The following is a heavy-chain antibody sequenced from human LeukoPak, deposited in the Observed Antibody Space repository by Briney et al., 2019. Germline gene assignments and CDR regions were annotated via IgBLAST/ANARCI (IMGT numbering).Heavy chain of an antibody. D-gene: IGHD3-3*01. CDR2: IYPGDSDT. CDR3: ARQYDFWSGYFNAFDI. Sequence: GESLQISCKGSGYNFTSYWIGWVRQLPGKGLEWMGIIYPGDSDTRYSPSFQGQVTISADKSISTAYLQWSSLKASDTAMYYCARQYDFWSGYFNAFDIWGQGTMVTVSS. CDR1: GYNFTSYW. J-gene: IGHJ3*02. V-gene: IGHV5-51*01.